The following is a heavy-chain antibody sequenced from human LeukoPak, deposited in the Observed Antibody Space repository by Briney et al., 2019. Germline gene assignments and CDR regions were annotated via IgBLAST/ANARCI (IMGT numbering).Heavy chain of an antibody. CDR1: GYTFTSYG. V-gene: IGHV1-18*01. CDR3: ARALLWFGEPSHIDY. J-gene: IGHJ4*02. Sequence: ASVTVSCKASGYTFTSYGISWVRQAPGQGLEWMGWITAYNDNTNYAQKLQGRVTMTTDTSTSTAYTELRSLRSDDTAVYYCARALLWFGEPSHIDYWGQGTLVTASS. CDR2: ITAYNDNT. D-gene: IGHD3-10*01.